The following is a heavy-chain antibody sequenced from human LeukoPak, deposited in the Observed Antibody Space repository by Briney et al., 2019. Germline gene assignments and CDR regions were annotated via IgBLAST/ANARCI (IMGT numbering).Heavy chain of an antibody. CDR2: ISDTGHAI. D-gene: IGHD4-11*01. V-gene: IGHV3-48*01. CDR3: STLTSRGLSDS. Sequence: GGSLRLSCAVSGFTFSDYSMDWVRQAPGKGPEWVSYISDTGHAIYYADSVKGRFIISRDNARNSLYLQMNSLKSEDTAVYYCSTLTSRGLSDSWGQGTLVTVSS. CDR1: GFTFSDYS. J-gene: IGHJ4*02.